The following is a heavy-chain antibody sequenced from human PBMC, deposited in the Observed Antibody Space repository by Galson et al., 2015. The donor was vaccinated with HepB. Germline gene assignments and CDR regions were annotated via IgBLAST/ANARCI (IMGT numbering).Heavy chain of an antibody. D-gene: IGHD3-3*01. CDR2: IVPILGIA. CDR3: ARDPSPLWSGYWYFDL. CDR1: GGTFSSYA. J-gene: IGHJ2*01. Sequence: SVKVSCKASGGTFSSYAISWVRQAPGQGLEWMGRIVPILGIANYAQKFQGRVTITADKSTSTSYMELSSLRSEDTAVYYCARDPSPLWSGYWYFDLWGRGTLVTVSS. V-gene: IGHV1-69*04.